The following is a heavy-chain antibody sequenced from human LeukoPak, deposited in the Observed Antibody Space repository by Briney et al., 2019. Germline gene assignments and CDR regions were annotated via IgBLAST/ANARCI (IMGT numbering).Heavy chain of an antibody. CDR3: ARGGGARLRYPFDY. CDR2: IDTNTGNP. V-gene: IGHV7-4-1*02. Sequence: VASVKVSCKASGYTFSSYPMIWVRQAPGQGLEWMGWIDTNTGNPSNAQGLTGRFVFSLDTSVSTTFLYINNLKADDTAVYYCARGGGARLRYPFDYWGQGTLVTVSS. CDR1: GYTFSSYP. J-gene: IGHJ4*02. D-gene: IGHD3-16*01.